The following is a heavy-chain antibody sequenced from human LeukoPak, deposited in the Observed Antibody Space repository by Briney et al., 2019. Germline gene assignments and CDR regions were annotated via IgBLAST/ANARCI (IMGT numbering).Heavy chain of an antibody. CDR2: ISYDGSNE. Sequence: PGGSLRLSCAASGFTFSSYGMHWVRQAPGKGLEWVAVISYDGSNEYYADSVKGRFTISRDNSKNTLYLQMNSLRAEDTAVYFCAKETIVVVPAAMRGFDYWGQGTLVTVSS. V-gene: IGHV3-30*18. D-gene: IGHD2-2*01. CDR3: AKETIVVVPAAMRGFDY. J-gene: IGHJ4*02. CDR1: GFTFSSYG.